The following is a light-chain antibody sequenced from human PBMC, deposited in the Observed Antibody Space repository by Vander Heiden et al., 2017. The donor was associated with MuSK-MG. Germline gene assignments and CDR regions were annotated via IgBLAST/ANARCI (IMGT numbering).Light chain of an antibody. J-gene: IGKJ2*01. Sequence: EIVLTQSPATLSLSPGERATLSCRASQSVSSYLAWYQQKPGQAPRLLIYDASNRATGIPARFSGSGYATDFTLTISSREPDDFAVYYCQQRFNGPPMYTFGQGTKLEIK. CDR1: QSVSSY. V-gene: IGKV3-11*01. CDR2: DAS. CDR3: QQRFNGPPMYT.